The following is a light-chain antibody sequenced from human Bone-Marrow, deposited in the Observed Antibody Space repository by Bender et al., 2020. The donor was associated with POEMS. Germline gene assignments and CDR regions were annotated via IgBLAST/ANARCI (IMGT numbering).Light chain of an antibody. Sequence: SYVLSQPPSVSVAPGQTARITCGGNNIGSKSVHWYQQKPGQSPVLVIYQDSKRPSGIPDRFSGSKSGTSASLAISGLRSEDEADYYCVAWDDSLSVWVFGGGTKLTVL. CDR2: QDS. J-gene: IGLJ3*02. CDR1: NIGSKS. CDR3: VAWDDSLSVWV. V-gene: IGLV3-21*02.